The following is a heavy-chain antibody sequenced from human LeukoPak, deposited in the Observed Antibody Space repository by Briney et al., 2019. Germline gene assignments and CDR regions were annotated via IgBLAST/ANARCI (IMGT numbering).Heavy chain of an antibody. Sequence: SETLSLTCTISGGSIRSSYYYWGWIRQPPGKGLEWIGSIYDSGSTYYNPSLKSRVTISVDTSKNQFSLKLNSVTAADTAVYYCARQISGSYFDYWGQGTLVTVSS. V-gene: IGHV4-39*01. CDR3: ARQISGSYFDY. CDR1: GGSIRSSYYY. J-gene: IGHJ4*02. CDR2: IYDSGST. D-gene: IGHD1-26*01.